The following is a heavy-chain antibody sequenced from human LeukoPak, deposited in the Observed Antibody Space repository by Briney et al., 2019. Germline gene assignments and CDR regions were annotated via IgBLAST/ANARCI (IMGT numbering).Heavy chain of an antibody. D-gene: IGHD5-12*01. J-gene: IGHJ5*02. CDR1: GFAFSSYN. Sequence: PGGSLRLSCAASGFAFSSYNINWVRQAPGRGLEWVSHIRSSSETFYADSVKGRFTISRDNARNSLYLQMNNLRGEDTAIYYCARDAGNSGYGCDLWGQGTLVTVSS. CDR3: ARDAGNSGYGCDL. V-gene: IGHV3-48*01. CDR2: IRSSSET.